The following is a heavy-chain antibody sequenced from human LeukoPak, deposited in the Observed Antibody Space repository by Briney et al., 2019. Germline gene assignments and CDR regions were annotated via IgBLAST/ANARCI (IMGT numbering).Heavy chain of an antibody. J-gene: IGHJ6*02. CDR3: ARGADDQLPSRPHDGLDV. V-gene: IGHV1-69*04. CDR2: IIPILGIA. CDR1: GGTFSSYA. Sequence: SVKVSCKASGGTFSSYAISWVRQAPGQGLEWMGRIIPILGIANYAQKFQGRVTITADKSTSTAYMELSSLRSEDTAVYYCARGADDQLPSRPHDGLDVWGQGTPVTVSS. D-gene: IGHD2-2*01.